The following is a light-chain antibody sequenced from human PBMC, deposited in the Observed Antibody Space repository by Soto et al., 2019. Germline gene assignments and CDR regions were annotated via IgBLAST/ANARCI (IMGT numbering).Light chain of an antibody. CDR2: GAS. CDR1: HNILYSSDNKNY. J-gene: IGKJ2*01. V-gene: IGKV4-1*01. Sequence: DIVLTQSPDSLAVSLGERATINCKSSHNILYSSDNKNYLSWYQQKPGQAPTLLIYGASARATGIPARFSGSGSGTEFTLTISSLQSKDFAVYYCQHYNNWPFTFGQGTKLEI. CDR3: QHYNNWPFT.